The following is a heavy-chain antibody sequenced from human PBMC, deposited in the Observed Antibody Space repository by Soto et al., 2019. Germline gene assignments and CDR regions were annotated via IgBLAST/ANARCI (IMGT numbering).Heavy chain of an antibody. D-gene: IGHD3-3*01. CDR1: GFTFSSYG. CDR3: ARSGSSHKYWYFDL. Sequence: QVQLVESGGGVVQPGRSLRLSCAASGFTFSSYGMHWVRQAPGKGLEWVAVISYDGSNKYYADSVKGRFTISRDDSKNTLYLQMNSLRAEDTAVYYCARSGSSHKYWYFDLWGRGTLVTVSS. V-gene: IGHV3-30*03. J-gene: IGHJ2*01. CDR2: ISYDGSNK.